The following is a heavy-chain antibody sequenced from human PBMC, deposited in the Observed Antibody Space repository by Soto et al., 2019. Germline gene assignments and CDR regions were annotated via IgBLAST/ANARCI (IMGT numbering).Heavy chain of an antibody. CDR1: GFSFSTFA. D-gene: IGHD4-17*01. CDR2: IISTGIST. CDR3: AKGNYGDYGGFDP. J-gene: IGHJ5*02. Sequence: EVQILESGGGLIQPGGSLRLSCAASGFSFSTFAMTWVRQAPGKGLEWVSTIISTGISTYYADSVKGRFTISRANSKNTLYLQMNSLRAEDSAVYYCAKGNYGDYGGFDPWGQGTLVTVSP. V-gene: IGHV3-23*01.